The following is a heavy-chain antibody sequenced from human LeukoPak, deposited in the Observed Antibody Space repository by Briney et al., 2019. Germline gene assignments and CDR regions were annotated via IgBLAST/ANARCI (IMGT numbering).Heavy chain of an antibody. V-gene: IGHV4-39*02. D-gene: IGHD3/OR15-3a*01. CDR1: GVSISSSNSY. Sequence: SETLSLTCTVSGVSISSSNSYWGWIRQPPGKGREWVGSIYYSGNTYSKASLKSQVSTSIDTSKNQFSLRLTSVTAADTAVYYCSRETGSGLFILPGGQGTLVTVSS. CDR3: SRETGSGLFILP. CDR2: IYYSGNT. J-gene: IGHJ4*02.